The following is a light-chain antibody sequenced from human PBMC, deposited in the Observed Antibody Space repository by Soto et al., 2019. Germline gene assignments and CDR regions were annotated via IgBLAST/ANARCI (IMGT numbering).Light chain of an antibody. V-gene: IGKV3-15*01. J-gene: IGKJ5*01. CDR3: QQYDQCPIT. CDR2: GAS. CDR1: QPVSDK. Sequence: EIELTQSPATLSLSPGERATLSCWASQPVSDKLAWYQQKPGQAPRLLIYGASARALGIPARFSGSGSGTEFSFTVTSLQSEDFAVYYCQQYDQCPITFGQGTQLDIK.